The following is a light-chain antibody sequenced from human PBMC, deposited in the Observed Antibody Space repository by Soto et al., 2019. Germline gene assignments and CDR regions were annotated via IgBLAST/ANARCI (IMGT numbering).Light chain of an antibody. V-gene: IGKV3-20*01. J-gene: IGKJ1*01. Sequence: EIVLTQSPGTLALSPGEGATLSCRASQSVSKYLAWYQQKPGQAPRLLIYGASSRATGIPDSFSGSGSGTDFTLTISRLEPDDFAVYYCQQYGVSPKTFGQGTKV. CDR3: QQYGVSPKT. CDR2: GAS. CDR1: QSVSKY.